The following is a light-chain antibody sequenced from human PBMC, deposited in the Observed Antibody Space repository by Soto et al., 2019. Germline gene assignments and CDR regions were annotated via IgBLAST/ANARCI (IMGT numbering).Light chain of an antibody. CDR2: GAS. V-gene: IGKV3-15*01. CDR3: QQYNSWPPIT. Sequence: IVMTQSPATLSLSPGEKATLSCRASQSVSSNLAWYQQKPGQAPRLLIYGASTRATGFPARFSGSGSGTEFTLTISSLQSEDFVVYYCQQYNSWPPITFGQGTRLEIK. J-gene: IGKJ5*01. CDR1: QSVSSN.